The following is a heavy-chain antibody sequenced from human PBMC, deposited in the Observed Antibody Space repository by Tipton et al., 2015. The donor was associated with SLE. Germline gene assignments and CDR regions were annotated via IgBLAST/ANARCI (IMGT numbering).Heavy chain of an antibody. Sequence: TLSLTCSVSGGFIGSSSYYWGWIRQPPGKGLEWIGSVSYLGSTNYNPSLKSRVTMSVDTSKNHFSLKLISVTAADTAVYYCAREFLNPVTTVHYYFDLWGRGTLVTVSS. CDR1: GGFIGSSSYY. CDR3: AREFLNPVTTVHYYFDL. V-gene: IGHV4-39*07. CDR2: VSYLGST. D-gene: IGHD4-11*01. J-gene: IGHJ2*01.